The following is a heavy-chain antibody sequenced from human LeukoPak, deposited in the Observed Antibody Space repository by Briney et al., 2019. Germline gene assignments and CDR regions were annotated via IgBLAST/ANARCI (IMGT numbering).Heavy chain of an antibody. CDR1: GYTLTELS. Sequence: GASVKVSCKVSGYTLTELSMHWVRQAPGKGLEWMGGFDPEDGETIYAQKFQGRVTMTRNTSISTAYMELSSLRSEDTAVYYCARKRVRGHGFDPWGQGTLVTVSS. CDR2: FDPEDGET. J-gene: IGHJ5*02. CDR3: ARKRVRGHGFDP. V-gene: IGHV1-24*01.